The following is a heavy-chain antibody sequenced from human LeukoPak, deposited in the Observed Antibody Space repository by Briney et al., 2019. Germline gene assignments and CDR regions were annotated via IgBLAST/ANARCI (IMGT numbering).Heavy chain of an antibody. CDR1: GYTFTSYY. Sequence: ASVTVSCTASGYTFTSYYMHWVRQAPGQGLEWMGIINPSGGSTSYAQKFQGRVTMTRDTSTSTVYMELSSLRSEDTAVYYCARGGYYYDSSGYPSYWGQGTLVTVSS. CDR3: ARGGYYYDSSGYPSY. CDR2: INPSGGST. J-gene: IGHJ4*02. V-gene: IGHV1-46*01. D-gene: IGHD3-22*01.